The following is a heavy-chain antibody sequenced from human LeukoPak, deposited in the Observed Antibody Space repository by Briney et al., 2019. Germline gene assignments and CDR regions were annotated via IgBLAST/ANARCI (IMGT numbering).Heavy chain of an antibody. CDR3: GRRGSLSDY. CDR1: GFSFSDYW. V-gene: IGHV3-7*01. Sequence: GGSLRLSCAASGFSFSDYWMSWVRQAPGKGLEWVANINHDGSEKHYVDSVKGRFTISRDNAKNSLSLQMTSLRDVDTALYYCGRRGSLSDYWGQGSLVSVSS. D-gene: IGHD3-10*01. CDR2: INHDGSEK. J-gene: IGHJ4*02.